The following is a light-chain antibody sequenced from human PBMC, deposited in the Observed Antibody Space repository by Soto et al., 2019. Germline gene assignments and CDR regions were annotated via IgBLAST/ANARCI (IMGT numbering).Light chain of an antibody. CDR2: WAS. Sequence: DIVMTKSPDSLAVSLGERATINCKSSQNILYSSNSKTYLAWYQQKPGQPPKLLIYWASTRESGVPVRFSGSGSGTDFSLTISSLQAEDVAVYYCQQYYSVPYTFGQGTKLEIK. V-gene: IGKV4-1*01. CDR1: QNILYSSNSKTY. J-gene: IGKJ2*01. CDR3: QQYYSVPYT.